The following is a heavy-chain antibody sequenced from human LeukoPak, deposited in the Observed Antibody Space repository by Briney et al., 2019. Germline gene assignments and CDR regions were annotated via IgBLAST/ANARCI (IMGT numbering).Heavy chain of an antibody. CDR1: GYTXTGYY. J-gene: IGHJ4*02. CDR2: INPNSGGT. CDR3: ARSVEMATIMDDY. D-gene: IGHD5-24*01. Sequence: ASVKVSCKASGYTXTGYYMHWVRQAPGQGLEWMGWINPNSGGTNYAQKFQGRVTMTRDTSISTAYMELSRLRSDDTAVCYCARSVEMATIMDDYWGQGTLVTVSS. V-gene: IGHV1-2*02.